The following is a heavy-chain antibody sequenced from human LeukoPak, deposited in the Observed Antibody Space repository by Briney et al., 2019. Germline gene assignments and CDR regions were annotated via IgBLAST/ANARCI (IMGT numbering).Heavy chain of an antibody. CDR2: IRYDENNK. J-gene: IGHJ3*02. CDR1: GFTFSSYG. Sequence: GGSLRLSCAASGFTFSSYGMHWVRQAPGKGLEWVAFIRYDENNKYYADSVKGRFTISRDNAKNSLYLQMNSLRAEDTAVYYCARDARGYSYGYDAFDIWGQGTMVTVSS. V-gene: IGHV3-30*02. D-gene: IGHD5-18*01. CDR3: ARDARGYSYGYDAFDI.